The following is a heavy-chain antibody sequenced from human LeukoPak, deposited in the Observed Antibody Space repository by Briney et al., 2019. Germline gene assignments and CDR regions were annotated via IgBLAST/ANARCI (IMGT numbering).Heavy chain of an antibody. CDR2: MNPNSGDT. CDR1: GYTFTSYY. V-gene: IGHV1-8*01. Sequence: ASVKVSCKASGYTFTSYYINWVRQATGQGLEWMGWMNPNSGDTGYAQKFQGRVTMTRDMSTSTVYMELSSLRSEDTAVYYCAANYGGNQYYFDYWGQGTLVTVSS. CDR3: AANYGGNQYYFDY. D-gene: IGHD4-23*01. J-gene: IGHJ4*02.